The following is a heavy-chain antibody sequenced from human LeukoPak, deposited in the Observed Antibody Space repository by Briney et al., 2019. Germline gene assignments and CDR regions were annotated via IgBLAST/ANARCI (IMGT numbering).Heavy chain of an antibody. CDR3: AREQFGYFDY. J-gene: IGHJ4*02. CDR2: FYSGGTT. V-gene: IGHV3-66*01. Sequence: GGSLRLSCAASGFTFSSNYMSWIRQAPGKGLECVSVFYSGGTTYYADSVEGRFTISRDSSKNTLYLQMNSLRAEDTAVYYCAREQFGYFDYWGQGTLVTVSS. CDR1: GFTFSSNY. D-gene: IGHD3-10*01.